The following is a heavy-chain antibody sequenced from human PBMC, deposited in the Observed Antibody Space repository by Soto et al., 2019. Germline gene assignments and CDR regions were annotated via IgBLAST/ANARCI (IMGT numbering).Heavy chain of an antibody. CDR3: ARHGGSGAYYYYGMDV. V-gene: IGHV4-59*08. D-gene: IGHD3-10*01. CDR1: DGSISSYY. J-gene: IGHJ6*02. Sequence: PSETLSLTCTVSDGSISSYYWGWIRQPPGKGLEWIGEIYHSGSTNYNPSLKSRVTISVDTSKNQFSLKLSSVTAADTAVYYCARHGGSGAYYYYGMDVWGQGTTVTVSS. CDR2: IYHSGST.